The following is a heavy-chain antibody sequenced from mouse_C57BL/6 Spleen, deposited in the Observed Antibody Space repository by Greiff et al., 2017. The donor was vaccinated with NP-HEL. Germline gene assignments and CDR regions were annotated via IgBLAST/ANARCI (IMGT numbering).Heavy chain of an antibody. CDR3: ARVFGNYYGSSYEDAMDY. J-gene: IGHJ4*01. D-gene: IGHD1-1*01. Sequence: VQLQESGPELVKPGASVKISCKASGYSFTSYYIHWVKQRPGQGLEWIGWIYPGSGNTKYNEKFKGKATLTADTSSSTAYMQLSSLTSEDSAVYYCARVFGNYYGSSYEDAMDYWGQGTSVTVSS. CDR2: IYPGSGNT. CDR1: GYSFTSYY. V-gene: IGHV1-66*01.